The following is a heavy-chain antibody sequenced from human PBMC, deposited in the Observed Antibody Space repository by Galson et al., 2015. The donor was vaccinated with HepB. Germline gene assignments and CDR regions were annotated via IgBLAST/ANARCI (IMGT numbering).Heavy chain of an antibody. CDR2: ISGSGSNT. CDR1: GFTFNDYG. D-gene: IGHD3-22*01. V-gene: IGHV3-23*01. Sequence: GSLRLSCAASGFTFNDYGMSWVRQAPGKGLEWVSTISGSGSNTHNADSVKGRFTISRDNSKNTLYLQMNSLRAEDTAVYYCAKDGPFTYDTSGYQLDYWGQGTLVTVSS. J-gene: IGHJ4*02. CDR3: AKDGPFTYDTSGYQLDY.